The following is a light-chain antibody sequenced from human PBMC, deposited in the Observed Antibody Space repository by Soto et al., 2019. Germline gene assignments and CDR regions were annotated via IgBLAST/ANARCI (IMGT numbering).Light chain of an antibody. CDR1: NSDVGGYNY. Sequence: QSALTQPASVSGSPGQSITISCTGTNSDVGGYNYVSWYQQHPGKAPELMIYEVSHRPSGVSNRFSGSKSDNTASLTISGLQAADEADYYCSSYTSISTLYVFGTGTKVTVL. J-gene: IGLJ1*01. CDR2: EVS. V-gene: IGLV2-14*01. CDR3: SSYTSISTLYV.